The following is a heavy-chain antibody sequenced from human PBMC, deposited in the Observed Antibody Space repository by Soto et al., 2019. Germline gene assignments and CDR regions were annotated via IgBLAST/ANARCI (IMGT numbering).Heavy chain of an antibody. D-gene: IGHD6-19*01. CDR2: IKHDGSEQ. J-gene: IGHJ3*02. CDR3: ARAMGTDGWSNHPFDI. CDR1: GFTFSRYW. Sequence: GGSLRLSCAASGFTFSRYWMDSVRQAPRKGLEWVATIKHDGSEQYYVDSVKGRFIVSRDNAKNSLFLQMNGLRVEDTAVYFCARAMGTDGWSNHPFDIWGQGTMVTVSS. V-gene: IGHV3-7*04.